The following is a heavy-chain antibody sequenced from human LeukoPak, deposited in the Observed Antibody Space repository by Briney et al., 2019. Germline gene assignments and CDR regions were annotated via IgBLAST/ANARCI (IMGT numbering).Heavy chain of an antibody. CDR3: AGGNSMDV. CDR2: INKDGGGI. CDR1: GFPFSNSW. J-gene: IGHJ6*04. D-gene: IGHD1/OR15-1a*01. V-gene: IGHV3-7*03. Sequence: PGGSLRLSCAVSGFPFSNSWMYWVRQAPGKGLEGVANINKDGGGISYVDSVKGRFIISRDNARNSLYLQMNSLRVEDTAVYFCAGGNSMDVWGKGTAVTVS.